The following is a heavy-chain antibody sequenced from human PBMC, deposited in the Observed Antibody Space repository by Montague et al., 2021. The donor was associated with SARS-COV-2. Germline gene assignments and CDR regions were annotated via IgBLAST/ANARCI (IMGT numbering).Heavy chain of an antibody. CDR2: IHTSGST. CDR1: GGSISSYY. V-gene: IGHV4-4*07. J-gene: IGHJ6*02. CDR3: ASGKYYDFWSGCYSHDYVSGMDV. D-gene: IGHD3-3*01. Sequence: SETLSLTCTVSGGSISSYYLSWIRLSAVKGLEWIGRIHTSGSTDYNPSLNSRVTMSVDTCKNQFSLKLSSVTAADTAVYYCASGKYYDFWSGCYSHDYVSGMDVWGQGTTVTVSS.